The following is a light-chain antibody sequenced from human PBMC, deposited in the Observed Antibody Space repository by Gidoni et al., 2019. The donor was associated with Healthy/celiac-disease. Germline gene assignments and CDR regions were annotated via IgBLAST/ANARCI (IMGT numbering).Light chain of an antibody. CDR3: MQALQTPRT. J-gene: IGKJ3*01. CDR2: LGS. Sequence: DIVMTQFPLCLLVTPGEPASISCRSSQSLLHSNGYNYLDWYLQKPGQSPQLLIYLGSNRASGVPDRFSGSGSGTDFTLKISKVEAEDVGVYYCMQALQTPRTFGHGTKVDIK. V-gene: IGKV2-28*01. CDR1: QSLLHSNGYNY.